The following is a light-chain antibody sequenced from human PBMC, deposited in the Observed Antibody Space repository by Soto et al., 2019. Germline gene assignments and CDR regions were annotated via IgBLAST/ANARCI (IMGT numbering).Light chain of an antibody. Sequence: DIQMPQSPSTLSASVGARLTITGRASQSISSWLAWYQQKPGTAHKLLIYKASSLESGVPSRFSGSGSGTEFTLTISSLQPDEFATYYCKKSYNIPRTFGKGTKVDIK. V-gene: IGKV1-5*03. J-gene: IGKJ1*01. CDR2: KAS. CDR3: KKSYNIPRT. CDR1: QSISSW.